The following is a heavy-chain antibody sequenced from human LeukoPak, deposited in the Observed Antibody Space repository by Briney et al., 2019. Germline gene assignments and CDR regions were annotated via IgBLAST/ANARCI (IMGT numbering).Heavy chain of an antibody. D-gene: IGHD2-21*01. Sequence: GGFLRLSCTASGFPFSDYTMHWLRQAPGKGLGGVAVISYDATQKYYVDSVHGRFTISRENSRHTLYPQMNSVRPEDTAFYFCARAPRAAWHNFDYWGQGTVVTVS. V-gene: IGHV3-30*04. CDR1: GFPFSDYT. CDR2: ISYDATQK. CDR3: ARAPRAAWHNFDY. J-gene: IGHJ4*01.